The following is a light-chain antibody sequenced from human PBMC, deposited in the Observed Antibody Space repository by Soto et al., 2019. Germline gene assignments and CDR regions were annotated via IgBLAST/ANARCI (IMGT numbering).Light chain of an antibody. V-gene: IGKV3-20*01. CDR1: QSVSSSY. CDR3: QKYGSSPPVYT. J-gene: IGKJ2*01. Sequence: EIVLTQSPGTLSLSPGEIATLSCRASQSVSSSYLAWYQQKPGQAPRLLIYGASSRATGITDRFSGSGSGTDFTLTISRLEPEDFAVYYCQKYGSSPPVYTFGQGTKLEIK. CDR2: GAS.